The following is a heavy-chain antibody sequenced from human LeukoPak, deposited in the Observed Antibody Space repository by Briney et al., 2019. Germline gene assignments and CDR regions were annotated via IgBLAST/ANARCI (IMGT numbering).Heavy chain of an antibody. CDR3: ARHRVAGTSNWFDP. J-gene: IGHJ5*02. CDR2: IYHSGST. D-gene: IGHD6-19*01. V-gene: IGHV4-38-2*01. CDR1: GYSISSGYY. Sequence: SETLSLTCAASGYSISSGYYWGWIRQPPGKGLEWIGSIYHSGSTYYNPSLKSRVTISVDTSKNQFSLKLSSVTAADTAVYYCARHRVAGTSNWFDPWGQGTLDTVSS.